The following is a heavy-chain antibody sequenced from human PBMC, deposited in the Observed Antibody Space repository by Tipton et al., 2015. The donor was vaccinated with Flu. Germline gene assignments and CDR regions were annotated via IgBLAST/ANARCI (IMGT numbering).Heavy chain of an antibody. CDR1: GDSISSGSDY. D-gene: IGHD3-10*01. CDR2: AYITGST. V-gene: IGHV4-61*09. Sequence: TLSLTCAVSGDSISSGSDYWSWIRQPAGKGLEWIGHAYITGSTNYNPSLRSRVTISIDTSKNQFSLKLSSVTAADTAVYYCASITMIRGNYYFGMDVWGQGTTVTVSS. J-gene: IGHJ6*02. CDR3: ASITMIRGNYYFGMDV.